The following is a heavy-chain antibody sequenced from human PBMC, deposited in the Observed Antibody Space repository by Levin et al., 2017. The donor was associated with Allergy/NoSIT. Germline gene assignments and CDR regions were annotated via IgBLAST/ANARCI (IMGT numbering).Heavy chain of an antibody. V-gene: IGHV3-48*01. CDR3: ARDINGGGRDWVFDY. CDR2: IRSSSSDI. D-gene: IGHD3/OR15-3a*01. Sequence: GESLKISCAASGFTFSSYNMNWVRRAAGKGLEWVSYIRSSSSDIYYADSVKGRFTISRDNAKNSLYLQMNSLRAEDTAVYYCARDINGGGRDWVFDYWGQGTLVTVSS. CDR1: GFTFSSYN. J-gene: IGHJ4*02.